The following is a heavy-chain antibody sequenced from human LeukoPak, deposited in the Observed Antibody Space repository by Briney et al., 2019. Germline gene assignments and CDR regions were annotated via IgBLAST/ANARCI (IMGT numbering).Heavy chain of an antibody. CDR1: GFTFRKYG. Sequence: GRSLRLSCTASGFTFRKYGMNWVRQAAGKGLEGVAGIREDGSNKEYVGSVKGRFPISRDNSKSTLYLEMNSLTVEDTAVYYCAKGRGGSSNWGSDYWGQGTQVTVSS. V-gene: IGHV3-33*06. CDR2: IREDGSNK. D-gene: IGHD7-27*01. CDR3: AKGRGGSSNWGSDY. J-gene: IGHJ4*02.